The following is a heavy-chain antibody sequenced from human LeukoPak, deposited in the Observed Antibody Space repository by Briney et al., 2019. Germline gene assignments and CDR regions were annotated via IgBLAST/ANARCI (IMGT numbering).Heavy chain of an antibody. J-gene: IGHJ4*02. CDR2: ISGESKYI. CDR3: ARGAVFQGNYDY. Sequence: PGGSLRLSCAATGFTFSTSSMNWVRQTPDKGLEWVSSISGESKYIYYADSVTGRFTISRDNAKNSLYLQMDSLRAEDTAVYYCARGAVFQGNYDYWGQGTQATVSS. D-gene: IGHD5-24*01. CDR1: GFTFSTSS. V-gene: IGHV3-21*01.